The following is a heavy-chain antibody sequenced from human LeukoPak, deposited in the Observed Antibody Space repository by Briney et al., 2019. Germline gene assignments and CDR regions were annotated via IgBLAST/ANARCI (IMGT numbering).Heavy chain of an antibody. CDR3: ARAGTADYGGNYFDY. Sequence: SVKVSCKASGGTFSSYAISWVRQAPGQGLEWMGRIIPILGTANYAQKFQGRVTITADKSTSTAYMELSSLRSEDTAVYYCARAGTADYGGNYFDYWGQGTLVTVSS. CDR1: GGTFSSYA. CDR2: IIPILGTA. J-gene: IGHJ4*02. D-gene: IGHD4-23*01. V-gene: IGHV1-69*04.